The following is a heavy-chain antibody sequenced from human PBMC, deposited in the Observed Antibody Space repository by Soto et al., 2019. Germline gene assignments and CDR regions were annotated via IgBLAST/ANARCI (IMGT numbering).Heavy chain of an antibody. CDR1: GGTLSSFINYP. CDR3: ARRDTSGFLRYFDN. CDR2: IVPNVGTV. J-gene: IGHJ4*02. Sequence: QMQLVQSGAEVKKPGSSVKVSCKASGGTLSSFINYPINWVRQAPGQGLEWMGGIVPNVGTVNYAQEFQGRVTITADKSTGTAYMDVSSLRSEDTALYYCARRDTSGFLRYFDNWGQGTLVTVSS. V-gene: IGHV1-69*06. D-gene: IGHD3-3*01.